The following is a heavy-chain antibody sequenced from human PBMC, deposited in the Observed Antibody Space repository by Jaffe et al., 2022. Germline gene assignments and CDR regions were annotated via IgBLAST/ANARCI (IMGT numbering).Heavy chain of an antibody. CDR2: IYYSGST. Sequence: QLQLQESGPGLVKPSETLSLTCTVSGGSISSSSYYWGWIRQPPGKGLEWIGSIYYSGSTYYNPSLKSRVTISVDTSKNQFSLKLSSVTAADTAVYYCARLLLFHYFDYWGQGTLVTVSS. V-gene: IGHV4-39*01. CDR3: ARLLLFHYFDY. CDR1: GGSISSSSYY. D-gene: IGHD3-10*01. J-gene: IGHJ4*02.